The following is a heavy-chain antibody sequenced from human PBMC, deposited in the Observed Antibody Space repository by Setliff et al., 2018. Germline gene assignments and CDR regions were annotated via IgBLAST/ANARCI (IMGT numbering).Heavy chain of an antibody. CDR3: ARSNYDILTRNWFDP. D-gene: IGHD3-9*01. CDR2: INPNSGGT. CDR1: GYTFTSYA. J-gene: IGHJ5*02. V-gene: IGHV1-2*06. Sequence: GASVKVSCKASGYTFTSYAMNWVRQAPGQGLEWMGRINPNSGGTNYAQKFQGRVTMTRDTSISTAYMELSGLRSDDTAVYYCARSNYDILTRNWFDPWGQGTLVTVSS.